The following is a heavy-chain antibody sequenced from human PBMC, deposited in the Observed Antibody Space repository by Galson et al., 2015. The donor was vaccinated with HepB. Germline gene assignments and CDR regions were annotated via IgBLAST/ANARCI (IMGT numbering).Heavy chain of an antibody. CDR3: ARVWDSSPLDFLRTAVDY. CDR1: GFTFSSYS. J-gene: IGHJ4*02. Sequence: SLRLSCAASGFTFSSYSMNWVRQAPGKGLEWVSSISSSSSCIYYADSVKGRFTISRDNAKNSLYLQMNSLRAEDTAVYYCARVWDSSPLDFLRTAVDYWGQGTLVTVSS. CDR2: ISSSSSCI. V-gene: IGHV3-21*01. D-gene: IGHD6-19*01.